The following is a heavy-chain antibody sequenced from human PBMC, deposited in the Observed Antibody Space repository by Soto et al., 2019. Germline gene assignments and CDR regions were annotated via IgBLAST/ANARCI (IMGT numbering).Heavy chain of an antibody. CDR2: IYHSGST. CDR3: ARGGTSWYILDY. CDR1: GGSISSYC. D-gene: IGHD6-13*01. J-gene: IGHJ4*02. V-gene: IGHV4-59*08. Sequence: SETLSLTCTVSGGSISSYCWSWIRQPPGKGLEWIGYIYHSGSTNYNPSLKSRVTISVDTSKNQFSLKLSSVTAADTAVYYCARGGTSWYILDYWGQGTLVTVS.